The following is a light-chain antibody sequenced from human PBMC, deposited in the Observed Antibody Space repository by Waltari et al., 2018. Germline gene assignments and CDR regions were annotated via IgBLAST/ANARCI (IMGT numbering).Light chain of an antibody. V-gene: IGLV2-14*03. CDR3: SSYTSTSTLWV. Sequence: QSALTQPASVSGSPGQSITLSCTGTTSDVDAYNYVSWYQQFPGKAPKLIIYDVYNRPSGVSTRFSGSKSGATASLTISGLQADDEAEYWCSSYTSTSTLWVFGGGTKLTV. CDR2: DVY. J-gene: IGLJ3*02. CDR1: TSDVDAYNY.